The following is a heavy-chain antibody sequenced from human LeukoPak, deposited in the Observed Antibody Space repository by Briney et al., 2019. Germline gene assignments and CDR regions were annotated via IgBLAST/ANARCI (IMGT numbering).Heavy chain of an antibody. CDR2: ISSSSSTI. D-gene: IGHD3-10*01. V-gene: IGHV3-48*04. J-gene: IGHJ3*02. CDR3: ARGKLLWFGELKDDAFDI. CDR1: GFTFSSYG. Sequence: GGSLRLSCAASGFTFSSYGMHWVRQAPGKGLEWVSYISSSSSTIYYADSVKGRFTISRDNAKNSLYLQMNSLRAEDTAVYYCARGKLLWFGELKDDAFDIWGQGTMVTVSS.